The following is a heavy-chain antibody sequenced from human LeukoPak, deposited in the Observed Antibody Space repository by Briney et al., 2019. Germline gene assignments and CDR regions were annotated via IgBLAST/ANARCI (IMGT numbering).Heavy chain of an antibody. D-gene: IGHD6-13*01. J-gene: IGHJ5*02. CDR3: ARDGGLEAAAGIHP. Sequence: GGSLRLSCAASGFTFSSYEMNWVRQAPGKGLEWVSYISSSGSTIYYADSVKGRFTISRDNAKNSLYLQMNSLRAEDTAVYYCARDGGLEAAAGIHPWGQRTLVTVSS. V-gene: IGHV3-48*03. CDR2: ISSSGSTI. CDR1: GFTFSSYE.